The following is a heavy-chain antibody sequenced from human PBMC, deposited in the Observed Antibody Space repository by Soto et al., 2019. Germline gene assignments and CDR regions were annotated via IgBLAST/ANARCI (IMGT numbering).Heavy chain of an antibody. CDR1: GFTFSSYA. CDR2: ISGSGGST. D-gene: IGHD2-2*01. CDR3: AKDRTVVVPAIRMDV. J-gene: IGHJ6*03. Sequence: GGSLRLSCAASGFTFSSYAMSWVRQAPGKGLEWVSAISGSGGSTYYADSVKGRFTISRDNSKNTLYLQMNSLRAEDTAVYYCAKDRTVVVPAIRMDVCAKGTTVTVSS. V-gene: IGHV3-23*01.